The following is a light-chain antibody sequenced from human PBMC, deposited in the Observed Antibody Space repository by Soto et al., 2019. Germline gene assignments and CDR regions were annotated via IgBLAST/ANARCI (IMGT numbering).Light chain of an antibody. J-gene: IGKJ5*01. CDR1: HSVSNY. Sequence: EVVVTQSPATLSLSPGERATLSCRASHSVSNYLAWYQQKPGQPPRLLIYDASNRATGIPARFSGSGSGTDFTLTISSLEPEDFAMYYCQQRQYWPPITFGQGTRLEIK. CDR2: DAS. CDR3: QQRQYWPPIT. V-gene: IGKV3-11*01.